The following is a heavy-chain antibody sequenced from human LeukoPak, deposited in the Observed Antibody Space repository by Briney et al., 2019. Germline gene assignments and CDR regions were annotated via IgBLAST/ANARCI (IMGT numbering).Heavy chain of an antibody. CDR1: GYTFIDYY. Sequence: ASVKVSCKASGYTFIDYYMRWVRQAPGQGLEWMGWINPNSGGTNYAQKFQGRVTMTRDTSISTAYMELSSLRSDDTAVYYCARDRGSYYNIFDSWGQGTLVTVSS. D-gene: IGHD3-10*01. CDR3: ARDRGSYYNIFDS. V-gene: IGHV1-2*02. J-gene: IGHJ4*02. CDR2: INPNSGGT.